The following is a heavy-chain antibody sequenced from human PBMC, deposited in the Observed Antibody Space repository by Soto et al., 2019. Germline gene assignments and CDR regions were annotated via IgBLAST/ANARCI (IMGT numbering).Heavy chain of an antibody. Sequence: QLRLQESGSGVVETSESLSLTCTVFGASITYGGYSWSWIRQSPGRGLEWIGHITHLENTYFNPSFKSRLSMSIDRAKNQFSLKLTSMTAADKARYFCVRGGGNDPFEYWGQGILVTVSS. V-gene: IGHV4-30-2*06. CDR1: GASITYGGYS. D-gene: IGHD5-12*01. CDR3: VRGGGNDPFEY. J-gene: IGHJ4*02. CDR2: ITHLENT.